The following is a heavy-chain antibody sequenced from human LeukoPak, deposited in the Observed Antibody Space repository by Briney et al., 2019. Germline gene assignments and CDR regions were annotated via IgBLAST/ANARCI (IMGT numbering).Heavy chain of an antibody. V-gene: IGHV3-13*01. Sequence: GGSLRLSCAASGFTFSNYDMHWVRQATGKGLEWVSGIGTAGDTYYLDSVKGRFTISRENAKNSLYLQMNSLRAEDTAVYYCARDRPDYGAERFAYWGQGTLVTVSS. CDR3: ARDRPDYGAERFAY. D-gene: IGHD4-17*01. CDR2: IGTAGDT. CDR1: GFTFSNYD. J-gene: IGHJ4*02.